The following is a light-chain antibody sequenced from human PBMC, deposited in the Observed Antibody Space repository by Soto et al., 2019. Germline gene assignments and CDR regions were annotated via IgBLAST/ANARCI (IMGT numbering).Light chain of an antibody. V-gene: IGLV2-14*03. CDR1: SSDVGGYDY. Sequence: ALTQPASVSGSPGQSITISCTGTSSDVGGYDYVSWYQQHPGKAPKLMIYDVSNRPSGVSNRFSGSKSGNTASLTISGLQAEDEADYYCSSYTSSSTLEIFGGGTKLTVL. J-gene: IGLJ2*01. CDR3: SSYTSSSTLEI. CDR2: DVS.